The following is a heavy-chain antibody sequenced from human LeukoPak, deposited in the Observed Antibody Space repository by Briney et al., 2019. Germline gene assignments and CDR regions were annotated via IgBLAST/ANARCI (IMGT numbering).Heavy chain of an antibody. CDR3: ATDRRTYYYDSSGYGDAFDI. J-gene: IGHJ3*02. V-gene: IGHV1-24*01. CDR1: GYTLTELS. CDR2: FDPEDGET. D-gene: IGHD3-22*01. Sequence: GASVKVSCKVSGYTLTELSMHWVRQAPGKGLEWMGGFDPEDGETIYAQKFQGRVTMTEDTSTDTAYMELSSLRSEDTAVYYCATDRRTYYYDSSGYGDAFDIWGQGTMVTVSS.